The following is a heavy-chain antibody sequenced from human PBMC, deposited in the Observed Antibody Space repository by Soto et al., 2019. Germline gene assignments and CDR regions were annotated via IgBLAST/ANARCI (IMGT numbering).Heavy chain of an antibody. CDR2: ISGSGGST. D-gene: IGHD3-3*01. Sequence: GGSLRLSCAASGFTFSSYAMSWVRQAPGKGLEWVSAISGSGGSTYSADSVKGRFTISRDNSKNTLYLQMNSLRAEDTAVYYCAKIGYDFWSGYSYGMDVWGQGTTVTVSS. J-gene: IGHJ6*02. CDR1: GFTFSSYA. CDR3: AKIGYDFWSGYSYGMDV. V-gene: IGHV3-23*01.